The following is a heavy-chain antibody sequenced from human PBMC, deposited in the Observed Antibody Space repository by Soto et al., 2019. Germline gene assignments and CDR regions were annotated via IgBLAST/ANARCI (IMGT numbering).Heavy chain of an antibody. J-gene: IGHJ4*02. CDR1: GFTFSNYA. CDR3: AKGLVPAAKTSLNDY. D-gene: IGHD2-2*01. CDR2: ISDNGGST. Sequence: GGSLRLSCAASGFTFSNYAMTWVRQAPGKGLEWVSTISDNGGSTFYADSVKGRFTISRDNSRKTLYLQMNSLRAEDTAVYYCAKGLVPAAKTSLNDYWGQGTLVTVSS. V-gene: IGHV3-23*01.